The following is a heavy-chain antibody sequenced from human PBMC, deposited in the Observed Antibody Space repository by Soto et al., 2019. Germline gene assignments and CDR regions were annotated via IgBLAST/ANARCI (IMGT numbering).Heavy chain of an antibody. CDR2: IYYSGST. D-gene: IGHD6-19*01. V-gene: IGHV4-39*01. CDR1: SGSISSSSSY. Sequence: QLQLRQSGPGLVKPSETLSLTCTVSSGSISSSSSYWGWIRQPPGKGLEWIGSIYYSGSTYYNPSLKSRVTISVDTSKNQFSLKLSSVTAADTAVYYCARQRATSGWYVFDYWGQGTLVTVSS. CDR3: ARQRATSGWYVFDY. J-gene: IGHJ4*02.